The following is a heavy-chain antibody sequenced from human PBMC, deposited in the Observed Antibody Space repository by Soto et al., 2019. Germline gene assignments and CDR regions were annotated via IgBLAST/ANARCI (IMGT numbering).Heavy chain of an antibody. CDR2: IWYDASNK. CDR3: ARDCAGYSSGLYQRGGFDY. CDR1: GFTFSSYG. J-gene: IGHJ4*02. Sequence: QVQLVESGGGVVQPGRSLRLSCAASGFTFSSYGMHWVRQAPGKGLEWVAVIWYDASNKYYADSVKGRFTISRDNSKNTLYLQMHSLRAEDTAVYYCARDCAGYSSGLYQRGGFDYWGQGTLVTVSS. V-gene: IGHV3-33*01. D-gene: IGHD6-19*01.